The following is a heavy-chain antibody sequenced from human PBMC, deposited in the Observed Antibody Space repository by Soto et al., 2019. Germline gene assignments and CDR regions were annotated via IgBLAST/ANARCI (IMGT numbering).Heavy chain of an antibody. Sequence: QVQLLQSRPDLKRPGASMKVSCKASGYTFTSYGISWVRQAPGQGLEWMAWISPLKGRTQYSQKAQGRVTLSTDTSSNSAYMEMTTLRVDDTAVYYCAMDYGDRPEYFKHWGQGTLVTVS. CDR2: ISPLKGRT. CDR1: GYTFTSYG. V-gene: IGHV1-18*04. D-gene: IGHD4-17*01. CDR3: AMDYGDRPEYFKH. J-gene: IGHJ1*01.